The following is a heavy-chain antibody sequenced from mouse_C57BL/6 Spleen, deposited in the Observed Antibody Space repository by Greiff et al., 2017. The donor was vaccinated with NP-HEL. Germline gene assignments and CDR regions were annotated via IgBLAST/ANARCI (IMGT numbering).Heavy chain of an antibody. CDR1: GYAFTNYL. CDR3: ARGGDYDAGGFAY. CDR2: INPGSGGT. D-gene: IGHD2-4*01. Sequence: VQLQESGAELVRPGTSVKVSCKASGYAFTNYLIEWVKQRPGQGLEWIGVINPGSGGTNYNEKFKGKATLTADKSSSTAYMQLSSLTSEDSAVYVCARGGDYDAGGFAYWGQGTLVTVSA. V-gene: IGHV1-54*01. J-gene: IGHJ3*01.